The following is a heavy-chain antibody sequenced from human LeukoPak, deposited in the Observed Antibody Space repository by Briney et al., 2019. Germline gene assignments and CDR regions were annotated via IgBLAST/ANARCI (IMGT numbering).Heavy chain of an antibody. Sequence: GESLRLSCAASGFTFSDYSMNWVSKAPGKGLEWVSYIDGSGDTIYYADSVKGRFTISRDNAKNSLDLQMNSLRDEDTAVYYCSRRFDCWGQGTLVTVSS. V-gene: IGHV3-48*02. CDR3: SRRFDC. CDR2: IDGSGDTI. CDR1: GFTFSDYS. J-gene: IGHJ4*02.